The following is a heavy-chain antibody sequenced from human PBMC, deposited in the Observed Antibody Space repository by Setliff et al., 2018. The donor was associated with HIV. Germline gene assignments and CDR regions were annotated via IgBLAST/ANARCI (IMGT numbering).Heavy chain of an antibody. CDR2: INHSGIT. Sequence: SETLSLTCAVYGAPFSGYYWAWIRQSPERGLEFIGEINHSGITNYNPSLKSRVTLSRDASKNQFFLKLTSVTAADTAIYYCARSPGGGRLPYFFDFWGQGTLVTVSS. J-gene: IGHJ4*02. D-gene: IGHD2-15*01. CDR1: GAPFSGYY. CDR3: ARSPGGGRLPYFFDF. V-gene: IGHV4-34*10.